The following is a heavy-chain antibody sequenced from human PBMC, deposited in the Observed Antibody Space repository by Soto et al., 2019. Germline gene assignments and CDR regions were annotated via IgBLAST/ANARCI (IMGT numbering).Heavy chain of an antibody. J-gene: IGHJ5*02. D-gene: IGHD6-19*01. Sequence: QVQLVESGGGVVQPGGSLKLACAASGFTVATTGMHWVRQAPGKGLEWVAMIPHSGAEAHYGDSVQGRFSISRDNAKNILYLQMSSLRPEDTAIYYCAKDWGSSDWFNWFNPWGQGVLVTVSS. CDR1: GFTVATTG. CDR2: IPHSGAEA. V-gene: IGHV3-30*18. CDR3: AKDWGSSDWFNWFNP.